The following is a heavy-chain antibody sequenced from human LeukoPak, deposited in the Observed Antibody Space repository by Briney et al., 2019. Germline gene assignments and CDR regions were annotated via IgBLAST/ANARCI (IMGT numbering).Heavy chain of an antibody. CDR1: GFTFSSYA. CDR3: AKDGGFWSGYYPY. Sequence: PGGSLRLSCAASGFTFSSYAMSWVRQAPGKGLEWVSAISGNGGSTFYADFVKGRFTISRDNSKNTLYLQMNSLTAEDTAIYFCAKDGGFWSGYYPYWGQGTLVTVSA. CDR2: ISGNGGST. D-gene: IGHD3-3*01. V-gene: IGHV3-23*01. J-gene: IGHJ4*02.